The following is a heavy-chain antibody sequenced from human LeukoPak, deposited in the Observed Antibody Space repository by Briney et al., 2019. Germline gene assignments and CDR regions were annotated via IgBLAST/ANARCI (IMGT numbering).Heavy chain of an antibody. V-gene: IGHV3-23*01. Sequence: GGSLRLSCAASGFTFSSYAMSWVRQAPGKGLEWVSAISGSGGSTYYADSVKGRFTISRDNAKNSLYLQMNSLRAEDTAVYYCARDKTGIAAAGTPFDYWGQGTLVTVSS. CDR1: GFTFSSYA. CDR2: ISGSGGST. D-gene: IGHD6-13*01. CDR3: ARDKTGIAAAGTPFDY. J-gene: IGHJ4*02.